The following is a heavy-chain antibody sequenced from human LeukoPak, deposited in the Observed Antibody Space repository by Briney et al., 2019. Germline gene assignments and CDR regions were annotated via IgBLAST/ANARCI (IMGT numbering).Heavy chain of an antibody. CDR3: ARDKGYYGEMDDALDI. J-gene: IGHJ3*02. Sequence: RASVKVSCKASGYTFTSYGISWVRQAPGQGLEWMGWISAYNGNTNYAQKLQGRVTMTTDTSTSTAYMELRSLRSDDTAVYYCARDKGYYGEMDDALDIWGQGTMVTVSS. D-gene: IGHD3-10*01. V-gene: IGHV1-18*01. CDR2: ISAYNGNT. CDR1: GYTFTSYG.